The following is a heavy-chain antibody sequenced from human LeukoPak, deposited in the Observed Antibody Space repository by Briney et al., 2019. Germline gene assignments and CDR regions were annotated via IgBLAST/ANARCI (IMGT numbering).Heavy chain of an antibody. CDR2: ISGSGGST. Sequence: QPGGSLRLSCAASGFTFSSYAMSWVRQAPGKGLEWVSAISGSGGSTYYADSVKGRFTISRDNSKNTLYLQMNSLRAEDTAVYFWATTAYDILGYHDYWGQGTLVTVSS. J-gene: IGHJ4*02. D-gene: IGHD3-9*01. CDR1: GFTFSSYA. V-gene: IGHV3-23*01. CDR3: ATTAYDILGYHDY.